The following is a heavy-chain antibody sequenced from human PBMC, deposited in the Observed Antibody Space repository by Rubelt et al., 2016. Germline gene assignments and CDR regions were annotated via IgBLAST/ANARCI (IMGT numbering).Heavy chain of an antibody. CDR1: GGSFSGYY. D-gene: IGHD2-2*01. V-gene: IGHV4-34*01. CDR3: ARHILPAAARFTYYYYMDV. Sequence: QVQLQQWGAGLLKPSETLSLTCAVYGGSFSGYYWSWIRQPPGKGLEWIGEINHSGSTNYNPSLKSRVTISVDTSKNPFSLKLSSVTAADTAVYYCARHILPAAARFTYYYYMDVWGKGTTVTVSS. CDR2: INHSGST. J-gene: IGHJ6*03.